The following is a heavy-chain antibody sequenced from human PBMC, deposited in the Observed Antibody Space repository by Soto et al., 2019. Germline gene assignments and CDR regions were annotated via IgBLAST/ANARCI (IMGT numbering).Heavy chain of an antibody. CDR2: VYPGDSDT. V-gene: IGHV5-51*01. J-gene: IGHJ3*01. CDR1: GYSFPNYY. Sequence: PGESLKISCKGSGYSFPNYYVAWVPQVPGKGLEWMGIVYPGDSDTRYSPSFQGQLTISADKSIATAYLQWTSLKASDTAMYFCASRYRNSEDAFDFWGRGTM. D-gene: IGHD1-26*01. CDR3: ASRYRNSEDAFDF.